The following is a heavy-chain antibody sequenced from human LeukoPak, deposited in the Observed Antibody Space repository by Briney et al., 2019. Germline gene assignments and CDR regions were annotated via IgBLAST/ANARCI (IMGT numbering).Heavy chain of an antibody. CDR1: GFTFSSYW. Sequence: PGGSLRLSCAASGFTFSSYWMSWVRQAPGRGLEWVANIKQDGSEKYYVDSVKGRFTISRDNAKNSLYLQMNSLRAEDTAVYYCARGPSYDFWSGYYGYYFDYWGQGTLVTVSS. D-gene: IGHD3-3*01. J-gene: IGHJ4*02. V-gene: IGHV3-7*01. CDR3: ARGPSYDFWSGYYGYYFDY. CDR2: IKQDGSEK.